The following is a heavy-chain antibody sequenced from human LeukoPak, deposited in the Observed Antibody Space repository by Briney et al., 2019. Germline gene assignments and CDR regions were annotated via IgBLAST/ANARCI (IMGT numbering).Heavy chain of an antibody. Sequence: PGGSLRLSCAASGSTLSSKVVHWVRQARGAGLVWVSRIIRDGTGTDYADSVKGRFTISRDIATNTLYLQMNSLRAEDTAVYYCARAVGYGAGSYGFDIWGQGTTVTVSS. V-gene: IGHV3-74*01. J-gene: IGHJ3*02. CDR1: GSTLSSKV. D-gene: IGHD3-10*01. CDR3: ARAVGYGAGSYGFDI. CDR2: IIRDGTGT.